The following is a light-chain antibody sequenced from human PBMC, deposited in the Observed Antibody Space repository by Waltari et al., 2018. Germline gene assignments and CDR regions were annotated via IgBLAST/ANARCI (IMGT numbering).Light chain of an antibody. CDR3: QAWDSSTVV. CDR1: KLGDKY. CDR2: QDS. J-gene: IGLJ2*01. Sequence: SYEVTQPPSVSVSPGQTASITCSGDKLGDKYACWYQQKPGQSPVLVIYQDSKRPSGIPERFSGSNSGNTATLTISGTQAMDEADYYCQAWDSSTVVFSGGTKLTVL. V-gene: IGLV3-1*01.